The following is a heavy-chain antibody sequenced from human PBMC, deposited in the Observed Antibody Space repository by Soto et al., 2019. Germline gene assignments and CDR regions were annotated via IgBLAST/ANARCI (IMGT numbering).Heavy chain of an antibody. CDR3: ARDKITGLFDY. V-gene: IGHV4-34*01. CDR2: INHSGST. CDR1: GGCLSGYY. J-gene: IGHJ4*02. D-gene: IGHD2-8*02. Sequence: SETLSLTCAVYGGCLSGYYWTWIRQPPGTGLEWIGEINHSGSTNYNPSLKSRVTISVDTSKKQFSLKLTSVTAADTAVYYCARDKITGLFDYWGQGTLVTISS.